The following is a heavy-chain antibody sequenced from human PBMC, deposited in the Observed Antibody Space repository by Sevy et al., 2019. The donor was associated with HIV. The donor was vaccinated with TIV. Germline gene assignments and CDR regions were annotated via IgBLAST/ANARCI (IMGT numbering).Heavy chain of an antibody. CDR1: GDSINSNDYY. J-gene: IGHJ4*02. D-gene: IGHD3-9*01. CDR3: ARHLPLAYYEILTPDSRPFDY. Sequence: SETLSLTCGVSGDSINSNDYYWGWIRQPPGKGLEWIGTIYYSGSTYYNPSLKSRVTISVDTSKNQFSLKLTSVTAADTALYYCARHLPLAYYEILTPDSRPFDYWGQGTLVTVSS. CDR2: IYYSGST. V-gene: IGHV4-39*01.